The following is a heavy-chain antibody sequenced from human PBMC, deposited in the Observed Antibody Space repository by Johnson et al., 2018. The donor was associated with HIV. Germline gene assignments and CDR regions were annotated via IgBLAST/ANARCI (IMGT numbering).Heavy chain of an antibody. CDR3: ARPDRVNSIVVVPAGAFDI. V-gene: IGHV3-30*02. CDR1: GFTLSIYG. D-gene: IGHD2-2*01. CDR2: IRYDGSNK. Sequence: QVQLVESGGGVVQPGGSLRLSCAASGFTLSIYGMHWVRQAPGKGLEWVTFIRYDGSNKYYAESVKGRFTISRDNPTNTLYLQMNSLRREDTAVYYCARPDRVNSIVVVPAGAFDIWGQGTLVTVSS. J-gene: IGHJ3*02.